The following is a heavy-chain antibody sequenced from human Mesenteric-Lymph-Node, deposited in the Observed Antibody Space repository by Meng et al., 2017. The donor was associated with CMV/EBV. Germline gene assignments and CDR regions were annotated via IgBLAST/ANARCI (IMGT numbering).Heavy chain of an antibody. D-gene: IGHD6-13*01. Sequence: SVKVSCKASGYTFTSYDINWVRQATGQGLEWMGWMNPNSGNTGYAQKFQGRVTITRNTSISTAYMELSSLRSEDTAVYYCARGPRQTAAGTAYYFDYWGQGTLVTVSS. CDR1: GYTFTSYD. J-gene: IGHJ4*02. V-gene: IGHV1-8*03. CDR2: MNPNSGNT. CDR3: ARGPRQTAAGTAYYFDY.